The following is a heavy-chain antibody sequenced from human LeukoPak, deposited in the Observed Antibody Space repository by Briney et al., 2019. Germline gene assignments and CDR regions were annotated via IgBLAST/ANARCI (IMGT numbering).Heavy chain of an antibody. Sequence: PGGSLRLSCAASGFTFSSYGMHWVRQAPGKGLGWGAVIWYDGSNKYYADSVKGRFTISRDNSKNTLYLQMNSPRAEDTAVYYCAKGNYDSSGYYYCVYWPQGTLDTVSS. J-gene: IGHJ4*02. D-gene: IGHD3-22*01. V-gene: IGHV3-33*06. CDR3: AKGNYDSSGYYYCVY. CDR1: GFTFSSYG. CDR2: IWYDGSNK.